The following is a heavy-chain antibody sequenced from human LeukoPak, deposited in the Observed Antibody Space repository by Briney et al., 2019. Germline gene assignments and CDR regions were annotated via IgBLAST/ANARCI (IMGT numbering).Heavy chain of an antibody. J-gene: IGHJ4*02. CDR3: ASVEMATIVY. CDR2: IYYSGST. D-gene: IGHD5-24*01. CDR1: GGSISSYY. Sequence: KASETLSLTCTVSGGSISSYYWSWIRQPPGKGLEWIGYIYYSGSTNYNPSLKSRVTISVDTSKNQFSLKLSSVTAADTAVYYCASVEMATIVYWGQGTLVTVSS. V-gene: IGHV4-59*08.